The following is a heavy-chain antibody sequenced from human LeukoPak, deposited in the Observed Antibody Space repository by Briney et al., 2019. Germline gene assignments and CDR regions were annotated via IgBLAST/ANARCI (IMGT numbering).Heavy chain of an antibody. CDR1: GFTFSSYG. CDR3: ARPSLNSGSYFDY. J-gene: IGHJ4*02. V-gene: IGHV3-23*01. CDR2: ISGSGGST. Sequence: GGSLRLSCAASGFTFSSYGMSWVRQAPGKGLEWVSAISGSGGSTYYADSVKGRFTISRDNSKNTLYLQMNSLRAEDTAVYYCARPSLNSGSYFDYWGQGILVTVSS. D-gene: IGHD1-26*01.